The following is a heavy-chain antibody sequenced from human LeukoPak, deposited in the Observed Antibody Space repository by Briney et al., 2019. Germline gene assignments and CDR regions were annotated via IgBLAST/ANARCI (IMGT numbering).Heavy chain of an antibody. J-gene: IGHJ4*02. CDR3: ASQYSGSYLWQGPPAESDY. CDR1: GGSISSSSYY. CDR2: IYYSGST. V-gene: IGHV4-39*01. Sequence: PSETLSLTCTVSGGSISSSSYYWGWIRQPPGKGLEWIGSIYYSGSTYYNPSLKSRVTISVDTSKNQFSLKLSSVTAADTAVYYCASQYSGSYLWQGPPAESDYWGQGTLVTVSS. D-gene: IGHD1-26*01.